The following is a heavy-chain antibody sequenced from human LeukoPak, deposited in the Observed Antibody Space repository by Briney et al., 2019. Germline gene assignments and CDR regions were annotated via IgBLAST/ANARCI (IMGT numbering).Heavy chain of an antibody. J-gene: IGHJ4*02. CDR3: ARGDGYNFWSFRY. V-gene: IGHV4-61*02. Sequence: SQTLSLTCTVSGGSISSGSYYWSWIRQPAGKGLEWIGRIYTSGSTNYNPSLKSRVTRSVDTSKNQFSLKLSSVTAADTAVYYCARGDGYNFWSFRYWGQGTLVTVSS. D-gene: IGHD5-24*01. CDR2: IYTSGST. CDR1: GGSISSGSYY.